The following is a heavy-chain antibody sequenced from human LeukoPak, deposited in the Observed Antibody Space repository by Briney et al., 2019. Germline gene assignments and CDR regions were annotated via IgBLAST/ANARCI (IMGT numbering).Heavy chain of an antibody. Sequence: GGSLRLSCAASGFTFSSYSMTWVRQAPGKGLEWVSSISSSSSYIYYADSVKGRFTISRDNAKNSLYLQMNSLRAKDTAVYYCARDLLTYYDFWSGSPIDPWGQGTLVTVSS. CDR3: ARDLLTYYDFWSGSPIDP. J-gene: IGHJ5*02. CDR2: ISSSSSYI. V-gene: IGHV3-21*01. D-gene: IGHD3-3*01. CDR1: GFTFSSYS.